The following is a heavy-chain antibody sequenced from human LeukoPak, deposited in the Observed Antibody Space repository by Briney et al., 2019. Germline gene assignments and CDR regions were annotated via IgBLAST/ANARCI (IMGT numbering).Heavy chain of an antibody. J-gene: IGHJ4*02. D-gene: IGHD3-22*01. CDR1: GFTFSSYW. CDR2: IKQDGSEK. CDR3: ATSSGYYPASFDY. V-gene: IGHV3-7*01. Sequence: GGSLRLSCAASGFTFSSYWMSWVRQAPGKGLEWVANIKQDGSEKYYVDSVKGRFTISRDNAKNSLYLQMNSLRAEDTAVYYCATSSGYYPASFDYWGQGTLVTVSS.